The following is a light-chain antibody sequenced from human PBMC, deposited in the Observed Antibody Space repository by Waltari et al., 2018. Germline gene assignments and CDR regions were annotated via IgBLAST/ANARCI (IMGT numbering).Light chain of an antibody. CDR2: KGS. CDR1: QSISSW. Sequence: DIQMTQSPSTLSASVGDRVTITCRASQSISSWLAWYQQKPGKGPKLLIYKGSRLESWVPSRFSGSGSGTEFTLTISSLQPDDFATYYCQQYNSYWTFGQGTKVEIK. CDR3: QQYNSYWT. J-gene: IGKJ1*01. V-gene: IGKV1-5*03.